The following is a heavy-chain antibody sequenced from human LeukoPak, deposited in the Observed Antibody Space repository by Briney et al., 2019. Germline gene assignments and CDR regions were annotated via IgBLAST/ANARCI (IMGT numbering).Heavy chain of an antibody. CDR3: ARVADYSNSAHADY. Sequence: GGSLSLSCAASGFTFSSYGMHWVRQAPGKGLEWVAVIWYDGSNKNYADSVKGRFTISRDNSKNTLYLQMNSLRAEDTAVYYCARVADYSNSAHADYWGQGTLVTVSS. V-gene: IGHV3-33*01. D-gene: IGHD4-11*01. CDR2: IWYDGSNK. CDR1: GFTFSSYG. J-gene: IGHJ4*02.